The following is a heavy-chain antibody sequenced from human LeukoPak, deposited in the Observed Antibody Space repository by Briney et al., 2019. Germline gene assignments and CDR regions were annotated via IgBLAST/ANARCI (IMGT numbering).Heavy chain of an antibody. CDR3: TRANGYGLIDY. Sequence: GSLRLSCAASGFTFSSYEMNWIRQAPEKGLEWIGSIYYSGNTYYNSSLKSRVTISLDTSKNQFSLNLFSVTAADTAMYYCTRANGYGLIDYWGQGTLVTVSS. D-gene: IGHD3-10*01. V-gene: IGHV4-59*12. J-gene: IGHJ4*02. CDR2: IYYSGNT. CDR1: GFTFSSYE.